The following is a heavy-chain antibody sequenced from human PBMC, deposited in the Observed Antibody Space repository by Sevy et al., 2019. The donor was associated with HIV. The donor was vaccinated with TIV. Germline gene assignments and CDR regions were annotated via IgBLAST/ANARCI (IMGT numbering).Heavy chain of an antibody. D-gene: IGHD3-22*01. Sequence: GESLKISCAASGFTFSSYAMHWVRQAPGKGLEWVAVISYDGSNKYDADSVKGRFTISRDNSKNTLYLQMNSLRAEDTAVYYCARDSSGYYPYYFDYWGQGTLVTVSS. CDR2: ISYDGSNK. CDR1: GFTFSSYA. V-gene: IGHV3-30-3*01. J-gene: IGHJ4*02. CDR3: ARDSSGYYPYYFDY.